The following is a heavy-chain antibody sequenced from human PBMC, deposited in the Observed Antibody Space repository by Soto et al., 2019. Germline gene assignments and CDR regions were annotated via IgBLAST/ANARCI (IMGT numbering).Heavy chain of an antibody. CDR3: ARARSGYDLSSFDY. V-gene: IGHV4-59*01. J-gene: IGHJ4*01. D-gene: IGHD5-12*01. CDR2: IYFSGSS. Sequence: QVQLQESGPGLVKPSETLSLTCTVSGGSISSYYWSWIRQPPGKGLEWIGYIYFSGSSNYNPSLKSRVTISVDTSRNQFSLRLSSVTAADTAVYYCARARSGYDLSSFDYWGHGTLVTVSS. CDR1: GGSISSYY.